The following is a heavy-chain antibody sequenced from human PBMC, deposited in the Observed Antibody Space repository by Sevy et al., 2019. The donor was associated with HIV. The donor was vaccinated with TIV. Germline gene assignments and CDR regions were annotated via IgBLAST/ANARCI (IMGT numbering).Heavy chain of an antibody. CDR1: GYTFTGYY. CDR3: VRDDRDGYFEY. V-gene: IGHV1-2*02. Sequence: ASVKVSCKASGYTFTGYYMHWVRQAPGQGLQWMGWINPDSGGPNYAPKFQGRVTLTRYTSISTAYMELSRLKSDDTAVYYCVRDDRDGYFEYWGQGTLVTVSS. J-gene: IGHJ4*02. CDR2: INPDSGGP.